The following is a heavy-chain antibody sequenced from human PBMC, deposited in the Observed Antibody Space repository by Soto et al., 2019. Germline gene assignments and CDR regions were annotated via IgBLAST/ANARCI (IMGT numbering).Heavy chain of an antibody. CDR2: VSGRGGST. D-gene: IGHD4-17*01. Sequence: VHLLESGGGLVQPGGSLRLACTASGFTFNHYSMSWVRQAPGKGLEWVSAVSGRGGSTKYADSVKGRFIISRDNSNSTLYLKMDSIRGEDTAVYYCAKDDTVTTSLYFYYYGFDVWGQGTTVTVSS. CDR3: AKDDTVTTSLYFYYYGFDV. J-gene: IGHJ6*02. CDR1: GFTFNHYS. V-gene: IGHV3-23*01.